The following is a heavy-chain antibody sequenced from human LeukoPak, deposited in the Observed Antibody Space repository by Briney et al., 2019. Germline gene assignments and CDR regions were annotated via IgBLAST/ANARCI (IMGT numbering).Heavy chain of an antibody. CDR2: ISGSGAKT. V-gene: IGHV3-23*01. Sequence: PGGSLRLSCAASGFTFSTYAMNWVRQAPGKGLEWVSAISGSGAKTYYADFVKGRFTISRDNSKNTLYLQMNSLRAEDTAVYYCAKDLSEYWYYDSSGYDQFVSPDYWGQGTLVTVSS. CDR1: GFTFSTYA. D-gene: IGHD3-22*01. CDR3: AKDLSEYWYYDSSGYDQFVSPDY. J-gene: IGHJ4*02.